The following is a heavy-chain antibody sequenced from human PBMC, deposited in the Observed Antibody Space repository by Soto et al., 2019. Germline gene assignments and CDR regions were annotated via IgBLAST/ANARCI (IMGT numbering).Heavy chain of an antibody. V-gene: IGHV1-69*08. D-gene: IGHD2-2*01. J-gene: IGHJ5*02. Sequence: QVQLVQSGAEVKKPGSSVKVSCKASGGTFSSYTISWVRQAPGQGLEWMGRIIPILGIANYAQKFQGRVTITADKSTSTACMELSSLRSEDTAVYYCARDSPAASQRISWFDPWGQGTLVTVSS. CDR3: ARDSPAASQRISWFDP. CDR2: IIPILGIA. CDR1: GGTFSSYT.